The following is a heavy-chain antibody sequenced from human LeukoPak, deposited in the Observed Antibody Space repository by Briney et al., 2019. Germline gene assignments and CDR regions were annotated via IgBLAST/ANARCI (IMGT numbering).Heavy chain of an antibody. CDR3: ARGQYCSTTTCYSAGRYFDF. D-gene: IGHD2-2*01. Sequence: PSETLSLTCAVSGGAFSNYFWTWIRQPPGKGLEWIAEINDSGNTNSNSSLRSRVAISLDTSKNQFSLRLTSVTAADTAVYYCARGQYCSTTTCYSAGRYFDFWGQGTLVTVSS. CDR1: GGAFSNYF. CDR2: INDSGNT. V-gene: IGHV4-34*01. J-gene: IGHJ4*02.